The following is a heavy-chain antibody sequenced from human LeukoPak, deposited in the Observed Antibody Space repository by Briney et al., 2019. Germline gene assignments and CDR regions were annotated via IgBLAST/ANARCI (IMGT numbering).Heavy chain of an antibody. CDR1: GYTFGAYY. D-gene: IGHD1-26*01. V-gene: IGHV1-2*02. Sequence: ASVKVSCKASGYTFGAYYMYWVRQAPGQGLEWMGWIRPNSGGTNYTQKFQGRVTMTRDMSTSTVYMELSSLRSEDTAVYYCARDWGVSYKSNWFDPWGQGTLVTVSS. CDR3: ARDWGVSYKSNWFDP. J-gene: IGHJ5*02. CDR2: IRPNSGGT.